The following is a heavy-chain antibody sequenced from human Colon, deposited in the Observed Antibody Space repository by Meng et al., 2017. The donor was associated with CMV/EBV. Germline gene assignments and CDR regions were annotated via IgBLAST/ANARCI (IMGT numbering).Heavy chain of an antibody. Sequence: SVIISCVTAGVSVTIRTRSWGRQSPGKGLEWVSSISGGGLTTYYADSVKGRFPISRPNSKHPLFLQMNSLRAEDTAVYYCTKGHASTWGQGTLVTVSS. CDR3: TKGHAST. J-gene: IGHJ5*02. V-gene: IGHV3-23*01. CDR2: ISGGGLTT. CDR1: GVSVTIRT. D-gene: IGHD2-2*01.